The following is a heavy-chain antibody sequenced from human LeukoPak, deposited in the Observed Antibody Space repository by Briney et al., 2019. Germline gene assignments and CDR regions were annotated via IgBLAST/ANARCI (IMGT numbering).Heavy chain of an antibody. V-gene: IGHV4-34*01. J-gene: IGHJ4*02. CDR3: ARVGRMVRGVRALYYFDY. CDR2: INHSGST. D-gene: IGHD3-10*01. Sequence: PSETLSLTCAVYGGSFSGYYWSWIRQPPGKGLEWIGEINHSGSTNYNPSLKSRVTISVDTSKNQFSLKLSSVTAADTAVYYCARVGRMVRGVRALYYFDYWGQGTLVTVSS. CDR1: GGSFSGYY.